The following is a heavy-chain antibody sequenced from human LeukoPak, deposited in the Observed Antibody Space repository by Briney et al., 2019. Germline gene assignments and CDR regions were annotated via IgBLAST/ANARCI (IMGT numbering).Heavy chain of an antibody. D-gene: IGHD6-25*01. CDR2: ISYNRDGI. Sequence: AGGSLRLSCVASGFTFDDYAMHWVRQAPGKGLEWVSGISYNRDGIGYADSVKGRFTVSRGNAKNSLYLQMNSLRSEDTALYYCAKGAAAGIRGYFDYWGQGILVTVSS. V-gene: IGHV3-9*01. CDR3: AKGAAAGIRGYFDY. J-gene: IGHJ4*02. CDR1: GFTFDDYA.